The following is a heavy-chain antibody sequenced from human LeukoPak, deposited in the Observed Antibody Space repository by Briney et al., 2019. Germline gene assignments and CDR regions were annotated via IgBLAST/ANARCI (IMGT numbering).Heavy chain of an antibody. CDR2: IWYDGSNK. J-gene: IGHJ4*02. CDR3: ARIGPFGREIEY. CDR1: GFTFSSYG. D-gene: IGHD2-15*01. Sequence: GGSLRLSCAASGFTFSSYGMHWVRQAPGKGLEWVAVIWYDGSNKYYADSVKGRFTIFRDNSKNTLYLQMNSLRAEERAVYYCARIGPFGREIEYGGERTLVTVSS. V-gene: IGHV3-33*01.